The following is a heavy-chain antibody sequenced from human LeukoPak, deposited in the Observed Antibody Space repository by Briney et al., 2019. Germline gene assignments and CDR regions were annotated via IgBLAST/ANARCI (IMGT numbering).Heavy chain of an antibody. Sequence: GGSLRLSCAASGFTFSSYAMSWVRQAPGKGLEWVSAISGSGGSTYYADSVKGRFTISRDNSKNTLYLQMNSLRAEDTAVYYCARGESVGYSSGWYLDYWGQGTLVTVSS. J-gene: IGHJ4*02. D-gene: IGHD6-19*01. V-gene: IGHV3-23*01. CDR1: GFTFSSYA. CDR2: ISGSGGST. CDR3: ARGESVGYSSGWYLDY.